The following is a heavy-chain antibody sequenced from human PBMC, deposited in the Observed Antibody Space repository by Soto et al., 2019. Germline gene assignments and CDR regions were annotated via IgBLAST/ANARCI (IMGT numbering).Heavy chain of an antibody. D-gene: IGHD1-1*01. Sequence: QVQLVQSGAEVKKPGSSVKVSCKPSGGPFSSYTISRVRQAPGQGLEWMGRIIPILGIANYAQKFQGRVTITADKSHSTASMEQSSLRSEDTAVYYCARQRTQTGKDAFDIWGQGTMVTVSS. CDR3: ARQRTQTGKDAFDI. CDR2: IIPILGIA. CDR1: GGPFSSYT. V-gene: IGHV1-69*02. J-gene: IGHJ3*02.